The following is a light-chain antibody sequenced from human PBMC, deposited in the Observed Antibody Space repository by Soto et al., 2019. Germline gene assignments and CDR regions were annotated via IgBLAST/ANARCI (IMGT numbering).Light chain of an antibody. CDR1: SSDVGNYNY. V-gene: IGLV2-14*01. CDR2: EVS. CDR3: SSYTGSSPLYV. J-gene: IGLJ1*01. Sequence: QSVLTQPASVSGSPGQSITISCTGTSSDVGNYNYVSWYRQHPGKAPKLMIYEVSNRPSGFSNRFSGSKSVNTASLTISGLQAEDEADYYCSSYTGSSPLYVFGTGTKLTVL.